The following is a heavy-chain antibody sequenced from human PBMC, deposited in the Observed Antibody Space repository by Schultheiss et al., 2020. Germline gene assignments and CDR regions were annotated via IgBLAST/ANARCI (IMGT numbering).Heavy chain of an antibody. CDR2: IYYSGST. V-gene: IGHV4-39*07. CDR1: GGSISSSSYY. D-gene: IGHD2-21*01. J-gene: IGHJ5*02. Sequence: GSLRLSCTVSGGSISSSSYYWGWIRQPPGKGLEWIGSIYYSGSTYYNPSLKSRVTISVDTSKNQFSLKLSSVTAADTAVYYCARERAHSFDPWGQGILVTVSS. CDR3: ARERAHSFDP.